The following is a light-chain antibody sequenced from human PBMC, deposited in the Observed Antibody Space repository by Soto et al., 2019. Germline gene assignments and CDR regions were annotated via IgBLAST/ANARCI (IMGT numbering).Light chain of an antibody. CDR2: DAS. CDR1: QSVSSY. Sequence: IVLTQSPATLSLSPGERATLSCRASQSVSSYLAWYQQKPGQAPRLLIYDASNRATGIPARFSGSGSGTDFTLTISSLEPEDFAVYYCQHRSNWPPRTLGAGTKVDIK. CDR3: QHRSNWPPRT. J-gene: IGKJ4*01. V-gene: IGKV3-11*01.